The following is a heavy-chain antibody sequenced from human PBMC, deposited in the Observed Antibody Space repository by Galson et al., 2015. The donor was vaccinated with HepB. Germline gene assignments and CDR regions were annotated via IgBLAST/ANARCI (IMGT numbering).Heavy chain of an antibody. J-gene: IGHJ3*01. CDR3: ARRVVVMTGAFDL. CDR2: ISYDGSNK. Sequence: SLRLSCAASGFTFSSYAMNWVRQAPGKGLEWVAVISYDGSNKYYADSVKGRFTISRDNSKNTLYLQMNSLRAEDTAVYYCARRVVVMTGAFDLWGEETMVTVSS. CDR1: GFTFSSYA. D-gene: IGHD3-22*01. V-gene: IGHV3-30-3*01.